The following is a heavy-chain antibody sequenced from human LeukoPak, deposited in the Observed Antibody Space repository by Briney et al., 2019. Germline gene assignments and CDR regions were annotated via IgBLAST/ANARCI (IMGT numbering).Heavy chain of an antibody. CDR3: ARDTITSSRFFDV. V-gene: IGHV3-74*01. CDR2: IIRDGSSI. J-gene: IGHJ2*01. Sequence: GGSLRLSCAASGFTLSSYWTHWVRHAPGKGLVWVSRIIRDGSSINYADSVKGRFTISRDDAKNTLYLQMNSLRAEDTAVYYCARDTITSSRFFDVWGRGTLVTVSS. CDR1: GFTLSSYW. D-gene: IGHD3-16*01.